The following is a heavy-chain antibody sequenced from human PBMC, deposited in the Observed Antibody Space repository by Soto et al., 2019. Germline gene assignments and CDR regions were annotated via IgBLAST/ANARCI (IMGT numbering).Heavy chain of an antibody. J-gene: IGHJ4*02. Sequence: SETLSLTCAVSGGSISSGAYSWSWIRQPPGKGLEWVGYIYHSGSTYYNPSLKSRVTISVDRSKNRFSLNLNSVTAADTAVYYCARVADCSGGRCYFSVDYWGQGTLVTVS. CDR3: ARVADCSGGRCYFSVDY. V-gene: IGHV4-30-2*01. CDR1: GGSISSGAYS. CDR2: IYHSGST. D-gene: IGHD2-15*01.